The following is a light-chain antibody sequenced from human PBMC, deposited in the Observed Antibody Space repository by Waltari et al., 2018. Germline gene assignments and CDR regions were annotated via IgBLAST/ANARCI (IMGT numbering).Light chain of an antibody. V-gene: IGKV1-5*03. Sequence: DIQMTQSPSTLSASVVDRVTITCRASQSIPRWLAWYQQKPGKAPKLLIYKASILESGVPSRFSGGGSGTEFTLTISSLQPDDFATYYCQHYDSYSATFGGGTKVEIK. CDR3: QHYDSYSAT. J-gene: IGKJ4*02. CDR2: KAS. CDR1: QSIPRW.